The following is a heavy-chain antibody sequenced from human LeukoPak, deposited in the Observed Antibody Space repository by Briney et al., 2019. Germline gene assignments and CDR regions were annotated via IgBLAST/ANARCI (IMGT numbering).Heavy chain of an antibody. CDR2: IYSGGST. D-gene: IGHD3-10*01. CDR1: GFTVSSNY. Sequence: GGSLRLSCAASGFTVSSNYMSWVRQAPGKGLEWVSVIYSGGSTYYADSVKGRFTISRDNAKNSLYLQMNSLRAEDTALYYCARVTGSYYFYYYMDVWGKGTTVTVSS. V-gene: IGHV3-53*01. CDR3: ARVTGSYYFYYYMDV. J-gene: IGHJ6*03.